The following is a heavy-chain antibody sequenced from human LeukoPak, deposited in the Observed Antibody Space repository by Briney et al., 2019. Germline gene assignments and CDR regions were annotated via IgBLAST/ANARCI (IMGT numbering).Heavy chain of an antibody. Sequence: GGSLRLPCAASGFTFSSYSMNWVRQAPGKGLEWVSYISSSSSTIYYADSVKGRFTISRDNSKNTLYLQMNSLRAEDTAVYYCAKDSPYCTNGVCXSXNWXXPWGQGTLVT. CDR2: ISSSSSTI. CDR3: AKDSPYCTNGVCXSXNWXXP. D-gene: IGHD2-8*01. J-gene: IGHJ5*02. CDR1: GFTFSSYS. V-gene: IGHV3-48*01.